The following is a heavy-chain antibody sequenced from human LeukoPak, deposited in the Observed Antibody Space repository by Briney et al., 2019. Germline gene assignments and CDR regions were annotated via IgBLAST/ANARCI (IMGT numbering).Heavy chain of an antibody. V-gene: IGHV3-23*01. J-gene: IGHJ4*02. CDR1: GFTLSSYA. CDR2: ISGSGGST. Sequence: GGSLRLSCAASGFTLSSYAMSWVGQAPGKGLEWVSAISGSGGSTYYADSVKGRFTISRDNSKNTLYLQMNSLRAEDTTVYYCAKDGGPTWIQLWLIDYWGQGTLVTVSS. D-gene: IGHD5-18*01. CDR3: AKDGGPTWIQLWLIDY.